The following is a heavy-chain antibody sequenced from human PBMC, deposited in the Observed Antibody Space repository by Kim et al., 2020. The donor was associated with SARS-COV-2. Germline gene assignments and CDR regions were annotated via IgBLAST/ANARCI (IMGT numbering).Heavy chain of an antibody. CDR1: GFTVTNFY. Sequence: GGSLRLSCAVSGFTVTNFYMAWVRQAPGKDLESVSVIYSGENTYYADSVKGRFTISRDNSNLFLQMNSLRVDDTAVYFCARAFYRLRDAFDLWGLGTMVTVSS. J-gene: IGHJ3*01. V-gene: IGHV3-53*01. D-gene: IGHD5-12*01. CDR2: IYSGENT. CDR3: ARAFYRLRDAFDL.